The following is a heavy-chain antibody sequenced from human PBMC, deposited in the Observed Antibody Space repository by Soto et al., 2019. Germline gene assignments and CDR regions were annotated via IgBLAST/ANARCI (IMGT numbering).Heavy chain of an antibody. V-gene: IGHV3-48*02. CDR2: ISSTSTI. Sequence: GGSVRLSCAASGFSCSSYGMYCVLQSPGKGLEWVSHISSTSTIYYADSVKGRFTLSRDNAKNSLYLQMNSLRDEDTAVYYCARALRQCLADAFAIWGQGTMVLVSS. D-gene: IGHD6-19*01. CDR1: GFSCSSYG. CDR3: ARALRQCLADAFAI. J-gene: IGHJ3*02.